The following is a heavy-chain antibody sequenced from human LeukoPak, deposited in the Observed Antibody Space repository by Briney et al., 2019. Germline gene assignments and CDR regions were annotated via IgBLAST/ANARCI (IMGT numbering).Heavy chain of an antibody. CDR3: ARDLSVVRKEMATIGH. D-gene: IGHD5-24*01. V-gene: IGHV1-2*06. J-gene: IGHJ1*01. CDR1: GYTFTGYY. CDR2: INPNSGGT. Sequence: GASVKVSCKASGYTFTGYYMHWVRQAPGQGLEWMGRINPNSGGTNYAQKFQGRVTMTRDTSISTAYMELSGLRSDDTAVYYCARDLSVVRKEMATIGHWGQGTLVTVSS.